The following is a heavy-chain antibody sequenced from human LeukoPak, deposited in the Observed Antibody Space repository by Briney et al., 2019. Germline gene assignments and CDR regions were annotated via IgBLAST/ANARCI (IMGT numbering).Heavy chain of an antibody. J-gene: IGHJ4*02. V-gene: IGHV3-33*08. CDR3: AGRSPYYFDY. Sequence: GGSLRLSCAASGFTFSRHTMHWVRQAPGKGLEWVALIWYDGSNKYYADSVKGRFTISRDNSKNTLYLQMNSLRAEDTAVYYCAGRSPYYFDYWGQGTLVTASS. CDR1: GFTFSRHT. CDR2: IWYDGSNK.